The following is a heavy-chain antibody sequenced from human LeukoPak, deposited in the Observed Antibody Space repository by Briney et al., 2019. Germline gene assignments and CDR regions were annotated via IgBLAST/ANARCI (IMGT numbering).Heavy chain of an antibody. CDR3: ARDYHGSGSLTTFDY. CDR1: DSPLTNFY. CDR2: INPRGGSA. V-gene: IGHV1-46*01. D-gene: IGHD3-10*01. Sequence: GASVKVSCKASDSPLTNFYMNGVQQSPEQGLEGWGIINPRGGSASSAQKFQGRVTLSRDTSASTVYMELSRLRSEDTALYYCARDYHGSGSLTTFDYWGQGTLVTVSS. J-gene: IGHJ4*02.